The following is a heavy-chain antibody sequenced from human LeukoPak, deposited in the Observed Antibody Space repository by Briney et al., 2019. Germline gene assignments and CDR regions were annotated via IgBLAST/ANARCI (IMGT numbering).Heavy chain of an antibody. D-gene: IGHD3-3*01. Sequence: PGGSLRLSCAASGFIFSRYGMSWVRQAPGKGLEWVSAISGSGGTTYYADSVKGRFTVSRDNSKNTVYLQMNSLRAEDTAVYYCASGVVDYWGQGTLVTVSS. CDR1: GFIFSRYG. CDR3: ASGVVDY. V-gene: IGHV3-23*01. CDR2: ISGSGGTT. J-gene: IGHJ4*02.